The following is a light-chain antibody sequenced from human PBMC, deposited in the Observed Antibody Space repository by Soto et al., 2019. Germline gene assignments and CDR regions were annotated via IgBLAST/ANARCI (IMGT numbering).Light chain of an antibody. CDR1: QSISSR. Sequence: DIQMTQSPSTLSASVGDRVTITCRASQSISSRLAWYQQKPGEAPKLLIYDASSSESGVPSRFSGSGSGTEFTLTISSLQPDDFATYYCQQYNSYWTFGQGTKVDIK. J-gene: IGKJ1*01. CDR3: QQYNSYWT. CDR2: DAS. V-gene: IGKV1-5*01.